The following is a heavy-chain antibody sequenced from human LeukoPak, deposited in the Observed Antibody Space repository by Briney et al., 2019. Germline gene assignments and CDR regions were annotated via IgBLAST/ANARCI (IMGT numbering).Heavy chain of an antibody. CDR1: GGSFGGYY. D-gene: IGHD5-18*01. Sequence: SETLSLTCAVYGGSFGGYYWSWIRQPPGKGLEWIGEINHSGSTNYNPSLKSRVTISVDTSKNQFSLKLSSVTAADTAVYYCARGSGYSYGLGYWGQGTLVTVSS. J-gene: IGHJ4*02. V-gene: IGHV4-34*01. CDR2: INHSGST. CDR3: ARGSGYSYGLGY.